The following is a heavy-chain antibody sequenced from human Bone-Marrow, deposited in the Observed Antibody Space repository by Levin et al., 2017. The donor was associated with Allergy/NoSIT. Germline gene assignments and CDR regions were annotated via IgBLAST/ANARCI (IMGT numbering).Heavy chain of an antibody. CDR1: GFTFSSYA. V-gene: IGHV3-30-3*01. D-gene: IGHD6-13*01. Sequence: GGSLRLSCAASGFTFSSYAMHWVRQAPGKGLEWVAVISYDGSNKYYADSVKGRFTISRDNSKNTLYLQMNSLRAEDTAVYYCARVFYASIAGNYWGQGTLVTVSS. J-gene: IGHJ4*02. CDR3: ARVFYASIAGNY. CDR2: ISYDGSNK.